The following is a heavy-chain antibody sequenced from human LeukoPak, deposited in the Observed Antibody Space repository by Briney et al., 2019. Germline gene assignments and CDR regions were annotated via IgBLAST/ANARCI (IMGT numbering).Heavy chain of an antibody. CDR1: GFTFSSYA. D-gene: IGHD5-18*01. CDR3: ARVGGIDTATTYYYYYYMDV. V-gene: IGHV3-7*01. J-gene: IGHJ6*03. CDR2: IKQDGSEK. Sequence: GGSLRLSCAASGFTFSSYAMSWVRQAPGKGLEWVANIKQDGSEKYYVDSVKGRFTISRDNAKNSLYLQMNSLRAEDTAVYYCARVGGIDTATTYYYYYYMDVWGKGTTVTISS.